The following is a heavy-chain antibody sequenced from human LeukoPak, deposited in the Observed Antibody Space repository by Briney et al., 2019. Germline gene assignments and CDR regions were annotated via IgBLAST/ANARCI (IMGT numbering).Heavy chain of an antibody. CDR3: TAGPGYCSGGRCAGGDAFDI. Sequence: AGGSLRLSCAASGFTFSDHYMDWVRQAPGKGLEWVGRIRNKAKSYTTEYAASVKGRFTISRDDSKSSLYLQMDSLKTEDTAVYYCTAGPGYCSGGRCAGGDAFDIWGQGTMVTVSS. CDR1: GFTFSDHY. J-gene: IGHJ3*02. CDR2: IRNKAKSYTT. V-gene: IGHV3-72*01. D-gene: IGHD2-15*01.